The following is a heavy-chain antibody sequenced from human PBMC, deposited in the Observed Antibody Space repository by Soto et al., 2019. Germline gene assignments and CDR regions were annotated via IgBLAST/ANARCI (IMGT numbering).Heavy chain of an antibody. CDR2: INPNSGGT. CDR3: ARDFVGPGGYSYGLSYYGMDV. Sequence: GASVKVSCKASGYTFTGYYMHWGRQAPGQGLEWVGWINPNSGGTNYAQKFQGWVTMTRDTSISTAYMELSRLRSDDTAVYYCARDFVGPGGYSYGLSYYGMDVWGQGTTVTVSS. D-gene: IGHD5-18*01. V-gene: IGHV1-2*04. CDR1: GYTFTGYY. J-gene: IGHJ6*02.